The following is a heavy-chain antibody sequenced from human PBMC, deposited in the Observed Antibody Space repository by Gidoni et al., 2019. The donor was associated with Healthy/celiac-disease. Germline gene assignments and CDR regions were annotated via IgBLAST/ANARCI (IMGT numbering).Heavy chain of an antibody. J-gene: IGHJ6*03. D-gene: IGHD5-12*01. V-gene: IGHV3-64D*09. CDR1: GFTFRSYA. CDR2: SSSNGGST. CDR3: VKDRGGYSGYDPDYYYYYYIDV. Sequence: EVQLVESGGGLVQPGGSLRLSCSASGFTFRSYAMHWVRQAPGKGLEYVSASSSNGGSTYYADSVKGRFTISRDNSKNTLYLQMSSLRAEDTAVYYCVKDRGGYSGYDPDYYYYYYIDVWGKGTTVTVSS.